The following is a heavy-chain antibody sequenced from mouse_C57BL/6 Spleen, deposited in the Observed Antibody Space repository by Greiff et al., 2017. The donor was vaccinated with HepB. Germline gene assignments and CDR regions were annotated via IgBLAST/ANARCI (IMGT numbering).Heavy chain of an antibody. D-gene: IGHD2-3*01. J-gene: IGHJ3*01. CDR2: ITHSGET. Sequence: VKLMESGPGLVKPSQSLFLTCSITGFPITSGYYWIWIRQSPGKPLEWMGYITHSGETFYNPSLQSPISITRETSKNQFFLQLNSVTTEDTAMYYCAGAPDGYWFAYWGQGTLVTVSA. CDR1: GFPITSGYY. V-gene: IGHV12-3*01. CDR3: AGAPDGYWFAY.